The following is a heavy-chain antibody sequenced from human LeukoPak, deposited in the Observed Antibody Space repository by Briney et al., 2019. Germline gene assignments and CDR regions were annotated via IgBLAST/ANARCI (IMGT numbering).Heavy chain of an antibody. V-gene: IGHV3-21*04. D-gene: IGHD4-23*01. CDR2: IGTSTSYI. CDR1: GFTFSTYI. J-gene: IGHJ4*02. CDR3: AKGFDYGGNPPPGY. Sequence: GGSLRLSCAASGFTFSTYIMNWVRQTPGKGLEWVSSIGTSTSYIYYADSVKGRFTISRDNSKNSLYLQMNSLRTEDTALYYCAKGFDYGGNPPPGYWGQRTLVTVSS.